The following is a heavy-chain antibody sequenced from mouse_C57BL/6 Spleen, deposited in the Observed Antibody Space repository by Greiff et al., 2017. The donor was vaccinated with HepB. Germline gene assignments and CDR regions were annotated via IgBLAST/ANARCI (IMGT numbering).Heavy chain of an antibody. V-gene: IGHV14-3*01. J-gene: IGHJ4*01. Sequence: VQLQQSVAELVRPGASVKLSCTASGFNIHNTYMHWVKQMPEQGLEWIGRIDPANGNTKYAPKFQGKATITADTSSNTAYLQLSSLTSEDTAIYYWARESFAYYGSSDYAMDYWGQGTSVTVSS. CDR2: IDPANGNT. CDR3: ARESFAYYGSSDYAMDY. D-gene: IGHD1-1*01. CDR1: GFNIHNTY.